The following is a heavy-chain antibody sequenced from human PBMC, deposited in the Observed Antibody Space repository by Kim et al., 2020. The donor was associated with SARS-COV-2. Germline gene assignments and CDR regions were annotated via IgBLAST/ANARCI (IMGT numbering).Heavy chain of an antibody. CDR3: AIHYDILTGSDY. J-gene: IGHJ4*02. Sequence: ASVKVSCKASGYTFTSYAMHWVRQAPGQRLEWMGWINAGNGNTKYSQKFQGRVTITRDTSASTAYMELSSLRSEDTAVYYCAIHYDILTGSDYWGQGTLVTVSS. CDR2: INAGNGNT. CDR1: GYTFTSYA. V-gene: IGHV1-3*01. D-gene: IGHD3-9*01.